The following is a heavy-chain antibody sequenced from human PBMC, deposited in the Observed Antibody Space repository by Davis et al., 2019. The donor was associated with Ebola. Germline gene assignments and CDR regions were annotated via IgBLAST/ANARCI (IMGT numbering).Heavy chain of an antibody. D-gene: IGHD3-10*01. CDR2: INTNTGNP. Sequence: ASVKVSCKASGYTFTGNYIQWVRQAPGQGLEWMGWINTNTGNPTYAQGFTGRFVFSLDTSVSTAYLQLSSLKAEDTAVYYCARDQNPFGELVYYYYYGMDVWGQGTTVTVS. J-gene: IGHJ6*02. CDR3: ARDQNPFGELVYYYYYGMDV. V-gene: IGHV7-4-1*02. CDR1: GYTFTGNY.